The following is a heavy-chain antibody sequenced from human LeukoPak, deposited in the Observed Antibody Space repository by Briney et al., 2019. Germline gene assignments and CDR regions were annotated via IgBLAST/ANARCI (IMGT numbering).Heavy chain of an antibody. Sequence: PGGSLTLSCAASGFPFSSYAMYWVRQAPGKGLVWVARIHGDGDNISYADSVRGRFTIPRDNAKDTLYLHMNSLRPEDTAVYYCARAQVGAPTDLWGQGTLVTVSS. V-gene: IGHV3-74*01. CDR2: IHGDGDNI. CDR1: GFPFSSYA. J-gene: IGHJ5*02. CDR3: ARAQVGAPTDL. D-gene: IGHD1-26*01.